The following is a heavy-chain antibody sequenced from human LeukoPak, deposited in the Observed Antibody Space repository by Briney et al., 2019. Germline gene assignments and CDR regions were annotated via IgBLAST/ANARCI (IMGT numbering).Heavy chain of an antibody. CDR1: GFTFGRYA. CDR3: AKDRPYDYDSSGFMAFDI. Sequence: SGGSLRLSCAASGFTFGRYAMSWVRQAPGKGLEWVSTIGGSGVTTYYADSVKGRFTISRDNSKKTMYLQMNSLRAEDTALYYCAKDRPYDYDSSGFMAFDIWGQGTMVTVS. D-gene: IGHD3-22*01. V-gene: IGHV3-23*01. J-gene: IGHJ3*02. CDR2: IGGSGVTT.